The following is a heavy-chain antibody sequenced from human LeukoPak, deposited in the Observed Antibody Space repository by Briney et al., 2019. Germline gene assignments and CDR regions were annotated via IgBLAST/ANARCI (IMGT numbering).Heavy chain of an antibody. V-gene: IGHV3-7*03. CDR2: IKQDESEK. J-gene: IGHJ4*02. Sequence: PGGSLRLSCAASGFTFSNYWMTWVRQAPGKGLEWVANIKQDESEKYYVDSVKGRFTISRDNATNSLYLQMNSLRAEDTAVCYCARAMHSWGQGTLVTVSS. CDR3: ARAMHS. CDR1: GFTFSNYW.